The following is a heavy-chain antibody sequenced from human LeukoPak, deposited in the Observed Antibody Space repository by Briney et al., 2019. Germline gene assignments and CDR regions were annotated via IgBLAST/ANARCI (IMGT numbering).Heavy chain of an antibody. CDR2: IYYSGST. CDR1: GGSISSGGYY. J-gene: IGHJ3*02. V-gene: IGHV4-31*03. CDR3: ARDMDYGDYRDAFDI. Sequence: SETLSLTCTVSGGSISSGGYYWSWIRQHPGKGLEWIGYIYYSGSTYYNPSLKSRVTISVDTSKNQFSLKLSSATAADTAVYYCARDMDYGDYRDAFDIWGQGTMVTVSS. D-gene: IGHD4-17*01.